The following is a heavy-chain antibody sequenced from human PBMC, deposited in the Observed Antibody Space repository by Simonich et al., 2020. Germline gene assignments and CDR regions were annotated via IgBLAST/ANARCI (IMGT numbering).Heavy chain of an antibody. J-gene: IGHJ5*02. Sequence: EVQLLESGGGLVQPGGSLRLSCAASGFTFSSYAMGWVRQAPGKGLECVAAISGSGGSTYYADSVKGRFTISRDNSKNTLYLQMNSLRAEDTAVYYCAKDSSLVGATDWFDPWGQGTLVTVSS. D-gene: IGHD1-26*01. CDR1: GFTFSSYA. CDR2: ISGSGGST. CDR3: AKDSSLVGATDWFDP. V-gene: IGHV3-23*01.